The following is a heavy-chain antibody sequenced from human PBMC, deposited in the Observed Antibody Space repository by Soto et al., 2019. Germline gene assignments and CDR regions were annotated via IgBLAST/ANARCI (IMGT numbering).Heavy chain of an antibody. V-gene: IGHV3-7*03. CDR1: GFSFSTFW. Sequence: EVQLVESGGGLVQPGGSLRLSCAASGFSFSTFWMYWVRQAPGKGLEWVANTDTDGSRKNYVDSVKGRFIISRDNAKNSLFLQMNSLRADDTAVYYCGRVPLDGSYANGVDVWGQGTTVTVSS. CDR2: TDTDGSRK. J-gene: IGHJ6*02. D-gene: IGHD3-10*01. CDR3: GRVPLDGSYANGVDV.